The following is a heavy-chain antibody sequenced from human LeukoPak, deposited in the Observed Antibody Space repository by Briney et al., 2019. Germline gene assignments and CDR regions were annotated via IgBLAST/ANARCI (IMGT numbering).Heavy chain of an antibody. CDR3: ANLHRDSDVYYYVDN. CDR2: ICTSGST. D-gene: IGHD3-22*01. CDR1: GGSISNYY. V-gene: IGHV4-4*07. J-gene: IGHJ4*01. Sequence: SETLTLTCSVSGGSISNYYWSWIRQPAGKGLEWIGRICTSGSTKYNPSLKSGVTMSLDKSKNQFSLKLSSVIAADTAVYYCANLHRDSDVYYYVDNWGQESLVTVSS.